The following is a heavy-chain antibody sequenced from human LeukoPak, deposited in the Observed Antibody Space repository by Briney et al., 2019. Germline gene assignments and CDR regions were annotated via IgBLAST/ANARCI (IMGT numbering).Heavy chain of an antibody. Sequence: GGSLRLSCAASGITFRSYGMHWVRQAPGRGLEWVAFIWYDGSNKYYADSVKGRFTISRDNSRNTLFLQMNSLRAEDTAVYYCATDRATQYFDYWGQGTLVSVSS. D-gene: IGHD2-15*01. CDR1: GITFRSYG. CDR3: ATDRATQYFDY. CDR2: IWYDGSNK. J-gene: IGHJ4*02. V-gene: IGHV3-30*02.